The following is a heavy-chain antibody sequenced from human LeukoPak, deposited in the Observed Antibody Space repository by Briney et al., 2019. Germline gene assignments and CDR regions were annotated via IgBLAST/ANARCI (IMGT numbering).Heavy chain of an antibody. CDR2: IYPGDSDT. D-gene: IGHD3-22*01. CDR1: GYSFTSYW. Sequence: GESLKISCKGSGYSFTSYWIGWVRQMPGKGLEWMGIIYPGDSDTRYSPSFQGQVTISADKSIGTAYLQWSSLKASDTAMYYCAKYYYDSSGYQYYFDYWGQGTLVTVSS. CDR3: AKYYYDSSGYQYYFDY. J-gene: IGHJ4*02. V-gene: IGHV5-51*01.